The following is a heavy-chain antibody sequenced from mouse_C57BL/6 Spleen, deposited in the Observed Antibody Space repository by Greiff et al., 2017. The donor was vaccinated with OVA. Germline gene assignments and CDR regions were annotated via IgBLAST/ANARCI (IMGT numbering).Heavy chain of an antibody. CDR1: GFTFSDYG. CDR3: ARGGFAY. Sequence: VQLKESGGGLVKPGGSLTLSCAASGFTFSDYGMHWVRQAPEKGLEWVAYISSGSSTIYYADTVKGRFTISRDNAKNTLFLQMTSLRSEDTAMYYCARGGFAYWGQGTLVTVSA. J-gene: IGHJ3*01. CDR2: ISSGSSTI. V-gene: IGHV5-17*01.